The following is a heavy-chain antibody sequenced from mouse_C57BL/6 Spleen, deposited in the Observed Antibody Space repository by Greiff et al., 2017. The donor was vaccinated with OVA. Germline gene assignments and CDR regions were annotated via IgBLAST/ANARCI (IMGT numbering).Heavy chain of an antibody. Sequence: QVQLQQPGAELVRPGTSVKLSCKASGYTFTSYWMHWVKQRPGQGLEWIGVIDPSDSYTNYNQKFKGKATLTVYTSSSTAYMQLSSLTSEDSAVYYCARGLEDYRTLFDYWGQGTTLTVSS. CDR3: ARGLEDYRTLFDY. CDR1: GYTFTSYW. CDR2: IDPSDSYT. V-gene: IGHV1-59*01. D-gene: IGHD2-14*01. J-gene: IGHJ2*01.